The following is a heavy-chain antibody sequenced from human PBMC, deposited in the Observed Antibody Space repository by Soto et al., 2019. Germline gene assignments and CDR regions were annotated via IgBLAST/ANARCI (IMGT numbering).Heavy chain of an antibody. CDR3: ARVLAARASRDFDY. CDR1: GWSFSTDY. V-gene: IGHV4-34*01. Sequence: QVQLQQWGAGLLKPSETLSLTCAVYGWSFSTDYWSWIRQPPGKGLEWIGEINPSGGTNYNPSLKSRVTISVATSKNQFSLKLSSVTAADTAVYYCARVLAARASRDFDYWGQGTLVTVSS. D-gene: IGHD6-6*01. CDR2: INPSGGT. J-gene: IGHJ4*02.